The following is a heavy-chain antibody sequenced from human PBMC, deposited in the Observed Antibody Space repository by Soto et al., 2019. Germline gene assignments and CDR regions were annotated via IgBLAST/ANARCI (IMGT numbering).Heavy chain of an antibody. Sequence: PGGSLRLSCAASGFTFDDYAMHWVRQAPGKGLEWVSGISWNSGSIGYADSVKGRFTISRDNAKNSLYLQMNSLRAEDTALYYCAKDVGYDSSGSLDYWGQGTLVTVSS. CDR3: AKDVGYDSSGSLDY. D-gene: IGHD3-22*01. J-gene: IGHJ4*02. CDR2: ISWNSGSI. CDR1: GFTFDDYA. V-gene: IGHV3-9*01.